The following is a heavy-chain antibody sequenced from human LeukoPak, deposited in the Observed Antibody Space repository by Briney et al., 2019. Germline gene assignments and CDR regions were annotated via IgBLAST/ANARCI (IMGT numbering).Heavy chain of an antibody. D-gene: IGHD6-19*01. V-gene: IGHV3-23*01. CDR2: INTGGVTT. J-gene: IGHJ4*02. CDR1: GFTFSSFA. CDR3: AKGSGWYV. Sequence: PWGSLRLSCAASGFTFSSFAMTWVRQAPGKGLEWASVINTGGVTTDYADSVKGRFTISRDNSKNTLYLQMHSLRAEDTAVYYCAKGSGWYVWGQGTLVTVSS.